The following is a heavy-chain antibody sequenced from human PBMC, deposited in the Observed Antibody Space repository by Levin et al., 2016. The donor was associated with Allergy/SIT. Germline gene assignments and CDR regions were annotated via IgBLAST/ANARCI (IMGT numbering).Heavy chain of an antibody. V-gene: IGHV1-69*01. CDR3: ARGRLRGGMDV. J-gene: IGHJ6*01. Sequence: WVRQAPGQGLEWMGGIIPIFGTANYAQKFQGRVTITADESTSTAYMELSSLRSEDTAVYYCARGRLRGGMDVWGPRDHGHRLL. CDR2: IIPIFGTA.